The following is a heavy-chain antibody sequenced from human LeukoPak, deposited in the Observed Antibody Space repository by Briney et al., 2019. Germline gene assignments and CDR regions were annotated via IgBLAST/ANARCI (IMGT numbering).Heavy chain of an antibody. Sequence: GSVKVSCEAAGYTFTGYYMHWVRQAPGQGLEWMGWINPNSGGTNYAQKFQGRVTMTRDTSISTAYMELSRLRSDDTAVYYCARDVEEYSSSWGDNWFDPWGQGTLVTVSS. CDR2: INPNSGGT. CDR1: GYTFTGYY. CDR3: ARDVEEYSSSWGDNWFDP. V-gene: IGHV1-2*02. D-gene: IGHD6-6*01. J-gene: IGHJ5*02.